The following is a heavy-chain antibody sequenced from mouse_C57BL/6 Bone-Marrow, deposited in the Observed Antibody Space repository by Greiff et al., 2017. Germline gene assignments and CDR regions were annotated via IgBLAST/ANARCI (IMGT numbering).Heavy chain of an antibody. CDR1: GYTFTDYN. D-gene: IGHD1-1*01. J-gene: IGHJ4*01. V-gene: IGHV1-18*01. CDR3: ARLYGSYYYAMDY. CDR2: INPNNGGT. Sequence: EVKLQQSGPELVKPGASVKIPCKASGYTFTDYNMDWVKQSHGKSLEWIGDINPNNGGTIYNQKFKGKATLTVDKSSSTAYMELRSLTSEDTAVYYCARLYGSYYYAMDYWGQGTSVTVSS.